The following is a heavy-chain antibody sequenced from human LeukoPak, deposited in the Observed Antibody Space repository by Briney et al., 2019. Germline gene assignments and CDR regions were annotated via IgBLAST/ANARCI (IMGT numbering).Heavy chain of an antibody. CDR3: ARDLYGWYFFDY. J-gene: IGHJ4*02. Sequence: PGGSLRLSCAASGFIFSDYYMSWIRQTPGKGLEWISYISYTYSDIYYADSVRGRFTISRDNAKNSLYLQMNSLRAEDTSVYYCARDLYGWYFFDYWGQGTLVTVSS. CDR1: GFIFSDYY. CDR2: ISYTYSDI. V-gene: IGHV3-11*04. D-gene: IGHD6-19*01.